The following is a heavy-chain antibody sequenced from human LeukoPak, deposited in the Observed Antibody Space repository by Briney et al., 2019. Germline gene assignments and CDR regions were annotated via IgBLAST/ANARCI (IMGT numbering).Heavy chain of an antibody. Sequence: PSETLSLTCTVSGGSISSYYWSWIRQPPGKGLEWIGYIYYSGSTNYNPSLKSRVTISVDTSKNQFSLKLSSVTAADTAVYYCARGEYYDSSGYYSYWGQGTLVTVSS. CDR2: IYYSGST. CDR1: GGSISSYY. J-gene: IGHJ4*02. D-gene: IGHD3-22*01. V-gene: IGHV4-59*01. CDR3: ARGEYYDSSGYYSY.